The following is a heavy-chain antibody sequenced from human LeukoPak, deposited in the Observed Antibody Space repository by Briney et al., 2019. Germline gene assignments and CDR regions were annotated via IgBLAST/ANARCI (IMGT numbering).Heavy chain of an antibody. CDR2: ICTTGST. D-gene: IGHD1-14*01. J-gene: IGHJ5*02. CDR3: ANGTNWFDP. CDR1: GASINSDNYY. Sequence: SGTLSLTCTVAGASINSDNYYWSWIRQPAGKGLEWIGRICTTGSTNYNPSLNSRVSISVDTSKNQFSLKLSSVTAADTAVYYSANGTNWFDPWAQGTLVTVSS. V-gene: IGHV4-61*02.